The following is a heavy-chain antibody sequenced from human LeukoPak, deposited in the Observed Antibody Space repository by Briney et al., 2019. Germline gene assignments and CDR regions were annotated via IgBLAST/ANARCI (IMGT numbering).Heavy chain of an antibody. CDR1: GFTVSSSH. CDR3: ARRSPIAGAGPRRLED. CDR2: IYSGGST. Sequence: PGGSLRLSCAASGFTVSSSHMSWVRQAPGKGLEWVSIIYSGGSTSYADSVKGRFIISRDSSKNTLYLQMNSLRAEDTAVYCCARRSPIAGAGPRRLEDWGQGTLVSVSS. D-gene: IGHD6-13*01. J-gene: IGHJ4*02. V-gene: IGHV3-53*01.